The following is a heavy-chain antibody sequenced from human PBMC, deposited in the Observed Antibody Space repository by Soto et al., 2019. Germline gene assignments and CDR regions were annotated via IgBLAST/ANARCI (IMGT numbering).Heavy chain of an antibody. CDR1: GGSISSGGYS. Sequence: PSETLSLTCAVSGGSISSGGYSWSWIRQPPGKGLEWIGYIYHSGSTYYNSSLKSRVTISVDRSKNQFSLKLSSVTAADTAVYYCARDKITGLIDFWGQGILVTVSS. D-gene: IGHD2-8*02. CDR2: IYHSGST. CDR3: ARDKITGLIDF. V-gene: IGHV4-30-2*01. J-gene: IGHJ4*02.